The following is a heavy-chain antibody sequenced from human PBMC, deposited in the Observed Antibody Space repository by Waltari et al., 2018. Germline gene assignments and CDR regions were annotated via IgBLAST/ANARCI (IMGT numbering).Heavy chain of an antibody. Sequence: EVQLVESGGGSVQPGGSLRLSCAASGFTFNSYHMHWVRQAPGKGLVWVSRSLNVQEGNNPSYADSVRGRFTVSRDNAKNTLYLQMNSLRVEDTAMYYCATGVSDSRFYLDSWGQGTLVTVPS. CDR3: ATGVSDSRFYLDS. CDR2: SLNVQEGNNP. CDR1: GFTFNSYH. J-gene: IGHJ4*02. D-gene: IGHD5-12*01. V-gene: IGHV3-74*01.